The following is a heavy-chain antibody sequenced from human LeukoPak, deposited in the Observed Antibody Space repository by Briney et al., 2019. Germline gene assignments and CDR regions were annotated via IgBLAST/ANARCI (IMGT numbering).Heavy chain of an antibody. V-gene: IGHV1-2*02. CDR3: TYDILTGGIFYASDI. D-gene: IGHD3-9*01. J-gene: IGHJ3*02. CDR2: INPNSGGT. CDR1: GYTFTGYY. Sequence: ASVKVSCKASGYTFTGYYMHWVRQAPGQGLEWMGWINPNSGGTNYAQKFQGRVTMTRDTSISTAYMELSRLRSDDTAVYYCTYDILTGGIFYASDIWGQGTMVTVSS.